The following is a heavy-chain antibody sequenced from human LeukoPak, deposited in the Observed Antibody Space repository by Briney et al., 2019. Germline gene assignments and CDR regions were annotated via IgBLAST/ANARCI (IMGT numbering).Heavy chain of an antibody. D-gene: IGHD3-10*01. Sequence: SETLSLTCGVSGYSISRGYYWAWIRQPAGKGLEWIGTIYHTGSTYYTPSLGSRVTISVDTSKNEFSLNLNSVTAADTAVYYCARAGWIITSGIDYWGQGALVTVSS. J-gene: IGHJ4*02. CDR1: GYSISRGYY. V-gene: IGHV4-38-2*01. CDR2: IYHTGST. CDR3: ARAGWIITSGIDY.